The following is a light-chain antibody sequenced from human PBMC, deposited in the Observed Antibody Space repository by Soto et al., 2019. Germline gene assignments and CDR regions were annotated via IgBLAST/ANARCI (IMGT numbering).Light chain of an antibody. J-gene: IGKJ1*01. V-gene: IGKV3D-20*01. CDR2: DAS. Sequence: EIVLTQSPATRSLSPGERATLSCGASQSVSSGYLAWYQQKPGLAPRLLIFDASRRATGIPDRFSGSGSGTDFTLTISRLEPEDFAVYYCQRYGSSPQTFGQGTKVEIK. CDR1: QSVSSGY. CDR3: QRYGSSPQT.